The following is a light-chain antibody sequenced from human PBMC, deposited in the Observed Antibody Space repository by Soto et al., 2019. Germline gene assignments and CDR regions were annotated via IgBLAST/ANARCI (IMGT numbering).Light chain of an antibody. CDR1: QSISIW. V-gene: IGKV1-5*03. Sequence: DIQMTQFPSTLSASVGDRVTITCRASQSISIWLAWYQQKPGKAPKLLIYKASSLESGVPSRFSGSGSGTEFTLTISSLQPDDFATYYCQQYNGFSPFTFGPGTKVDVK. CDR2: KAS. CDR3: QQYNGFSPFT. J-gene: IGKJ3*01.